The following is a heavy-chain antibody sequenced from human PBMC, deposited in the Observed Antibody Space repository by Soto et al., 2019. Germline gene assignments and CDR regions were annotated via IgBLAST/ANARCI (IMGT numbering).Heavy chain of an antibody. D-gene: IGHD5-12*01. V-gene: IGHV3-48*01. CDR1: GFTFSTYS. Sequence: GGSLRLSCAASGFTFSTYSMNWVRQAPGKGLEWISYITKSSRTIYYADSVKGRFTISRDNAKNSLYLQMNGLRAEDTAVYYCTRDHGYGYGMDVWGQGTTVTVSS. J-gene: IGHJ6*02. CDR3: TRDHGYGYGMDV. CDR2: ITKSSRTI.